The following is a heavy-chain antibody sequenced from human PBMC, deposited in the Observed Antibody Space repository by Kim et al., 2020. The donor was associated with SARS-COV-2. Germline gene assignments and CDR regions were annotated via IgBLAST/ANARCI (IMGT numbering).Heavy chain of an antibody. D-gene: IGHD2-21*02. V-gene: IGHV4-39*07. CDR2: IYYSGST. J-gene: IGHJ4*02. CDR3: AREQTQLAYCGGDCYPYFDY. CDR1: GGSISSSSYY. Sequence: SETLSLTCTVSGGSISSSSYYWGWIRQPPGKGLEWIGSIYYSGSTYYNPSLKSRVTISVDTSKNQFSLKLSSVTAADTAVYYCAREQTQLAYCGGDCYPYFDYWGQGTLVTVSS.